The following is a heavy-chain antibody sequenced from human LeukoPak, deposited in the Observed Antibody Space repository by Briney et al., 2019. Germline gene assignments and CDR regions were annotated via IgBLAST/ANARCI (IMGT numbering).Heavy chain of an antibody. CDR2: FDPEDGET. CDR3: ATAGFLDYHDSSGYYRRFDY. Sequence: GASVKVSCKVSGYTLTELSMHWVRQAPGKGLEWMGGFDPEDGETIYAQKFQGRVTMTEDTSTDTAYMELSSLRSEDTAVYYCATAGFLDYHDSSGYYRRFDYWGQGTLVTVSS. V-gene: IGHV1-24*01. D-gene: IGHD3-22*01. J-gene: IGHJ4*02. CDR1: GYTLTELS.